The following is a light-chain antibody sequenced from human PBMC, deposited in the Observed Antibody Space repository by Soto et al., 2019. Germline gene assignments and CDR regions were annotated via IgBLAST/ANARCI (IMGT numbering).Light chain of an antibody. Sequence: DIQMTQSPSSLSASVGDRVIITCLTIQSISNYLNWYQHKPGKAPKVLISAASNLQSGVPSRFSGSGSGTVFTLTISSLQPEDFATYFCQQSYTLSPLTFGGGTKVDIK. V-gene: IGKV1-39*01. CDR1: QSISNY. J-gene: IGKJ4*01. CDR2: AAS. CDR3: QQSYTLSPLT.